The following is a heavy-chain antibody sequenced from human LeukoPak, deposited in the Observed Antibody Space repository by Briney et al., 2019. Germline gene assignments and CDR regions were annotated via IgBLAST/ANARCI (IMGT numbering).Heavy chain of an antibody. Sequence: GGSLRLSCPGAGFTVSRSWMTWVRQAPGEGLEWVASINQGGSELLYMGSVKGRLTICRHNAEHSVFLQMNNLRAEETAVYYCTTGICSSTSCYDAFDIWGQGTMVTVSS. V-gene: IGHV3-7*01. CDR3: TTGICSSTSCYDAFDI. CDR1: GFTVSRSW. D-gene: IGHD2-2*01. CDR2: INQGGSEL. J-gene: IGHJ3*02.